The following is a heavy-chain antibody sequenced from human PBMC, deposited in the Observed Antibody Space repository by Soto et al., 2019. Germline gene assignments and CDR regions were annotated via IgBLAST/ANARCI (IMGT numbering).Heavy chain of an antibody. CDR1: GGSISSGGYY. D-gene: IGHD3-22*01. J-gene: IGHJ5*02. CDR3: ARVVSEDYYYDSSGYYPSWFDP. Sequence: SETLSLTCTVSGGSISSGGYYWSWIRQHPGKGLEWIGYIYYSGSTYYNPSLKSRVTISVDTSKNQFSLKLSSVTAADTAVYYCARVVSEDYYYDSSGYYPSWFDPWGQGTLVTVSS. CDR2: IYYSGST. V-gene: IGHV4-31*03.